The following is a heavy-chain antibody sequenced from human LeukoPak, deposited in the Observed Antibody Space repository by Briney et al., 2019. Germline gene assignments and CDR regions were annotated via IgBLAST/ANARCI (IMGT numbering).Heavy chain of an antibody. CDR1: GFTVSSNY. CDR2: ISGSGGST. D-gene: IGHD3-10*01. CDR3: AKDMVRGVIYFDY. J-gene: IGHJ4*02. Sequence: QPGGSLRLSCAASGFTVSSNYMSWVRQAPGKGLEWVSAISGSGGSTYYAGSVKGRFTISRDNSKNTLYLQMNSLRAEDTAVYYCAKDMVRGVIYFDYWGQGTLVTVSS. V-gene: IGHV3-23*01.